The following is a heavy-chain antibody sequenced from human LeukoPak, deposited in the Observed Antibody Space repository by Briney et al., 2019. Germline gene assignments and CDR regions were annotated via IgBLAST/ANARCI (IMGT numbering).Heavy chain of an antibody. Sequence: GGSLRLSCEASGFTFSSYAMTWVRQAPERGLEWVSAIGASGADTYYADSVKGRVTISRDNAKNTLYLHMTSLGAEDTAVYFCARRPRDTSGYYLGAFEAWGQGTTVTVSS. CDR1: GFTFSSYA. D-gene: IGHD3-22*01. CDR3: ARRPRDTSGYYLGAFEA. V-gene: IGHV3-23*01. CDR2: IGASGADT. J-gene: IGHJ3*01.